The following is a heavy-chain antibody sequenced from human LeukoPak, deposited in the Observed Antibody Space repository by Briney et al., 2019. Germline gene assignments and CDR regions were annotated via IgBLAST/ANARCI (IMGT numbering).Heavy chain of an antibody. J-gene: IGHJ6*03. V-gene: IGHV5-51*01. D-gene: IGHD5-18*01. CDR2: IYPGDSDT. Sequence: NAGASLQISCKGSGYIFTSYWIGWGRQLPGKGLEGMGIIYPGDSDTRYSPSFQGQVTISADKSISTAYLQWSSLKASDTAMYYCATHAANTYRGYSYGQDYYYYYYMDVGGKGTTVTVSS. CDR3: ATHAANTYRGYSYGQDYYYYYYMDV. CDR1: GYIFTSYW.